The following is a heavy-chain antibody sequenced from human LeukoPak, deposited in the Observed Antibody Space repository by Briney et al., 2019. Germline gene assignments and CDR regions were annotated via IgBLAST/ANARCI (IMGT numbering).Heavy chain of an antibody. CDR3: AGSYSSTWYSTFDI. D-gene: IGHD6-13*01. V-gene: IGHV4-39*01. CDR1: GGSLNSNSYY. Sequence: SETLSLTCTVSGGSLNSNSYYWGWIRQPPGKGLEWIGSINYSGNTYYNPSLKSRVTISVDTSKNQFSLSLSSVTAAETSIYYCAGSYSSTWYSTFDIWGQGTMVTVSS. J-gene: IGHJ3*02. CDR2: INYSGNT.